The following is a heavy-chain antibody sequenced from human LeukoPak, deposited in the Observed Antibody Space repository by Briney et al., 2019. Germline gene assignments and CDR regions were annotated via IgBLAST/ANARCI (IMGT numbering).Heavy chain of an antibody. Sequence: ASVKVSCKASGYTFTGYYMHWVRQAPGQGPEWMGWINPNSGGTNYAQKFQGRVTMTRDTSISTAYMELSRLRSDDTAVYYCARDVDIVVVPAAMSDYWGQGTLVTVSS. D-gene: IGHD2-2*01. CDR3: ARDVDIVVVPAAMSDY. V-gene: IGHV1-2*02. CDR1: GYTFTGYY. J-gene: IGHJ4*02. CDR2: INPNSGGT.